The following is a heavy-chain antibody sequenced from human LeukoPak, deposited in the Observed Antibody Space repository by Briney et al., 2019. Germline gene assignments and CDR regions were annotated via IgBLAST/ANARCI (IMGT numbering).Heavy chain of an antibody. CDR2: ITRTSSTI. D-gene: IGHD3-22*01. Sequence: GGSLRLSCAASGFTFSSHSMNWVRQAPGEGLEWISCITRTSSTIYYADSVKGRFTISRDNAKNSLYLQMNSLRAEDTAVYYCARDGDYHYDSSGYYYWGQGTLVTVSS. J-gene: IGHJ4*02. V-gene: IGHV3-48*04. CDR3: ARDGDYHYDSSGYYY. CDR1: GFTFSSHS.